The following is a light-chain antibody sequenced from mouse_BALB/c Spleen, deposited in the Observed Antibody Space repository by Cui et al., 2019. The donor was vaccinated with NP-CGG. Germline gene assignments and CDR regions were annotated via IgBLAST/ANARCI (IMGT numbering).Light chain of an antibody. CDR1: TGAVTTCNY. V-gene: IGLV1*01. CDR2: GTN. Sequence: QAVVTQESALTTSPGETVTLTCRSSTGAVTTCNYANWVQEKPDHLFTGLMGGTNNRPPGVPARFSGSLIGDKAALTITGAQTEDEAIYFCALWYSNHWVFGGGTKLTVL. CDR3: ALWYSNHWV. J-gene: IGLJ1*01.